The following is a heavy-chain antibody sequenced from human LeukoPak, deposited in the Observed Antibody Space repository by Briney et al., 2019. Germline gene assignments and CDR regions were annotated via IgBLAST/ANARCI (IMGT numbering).Heavy chain of an antibody. D-gene: IGHD3-10*01. J-gene: IGHJ5*02. CDR3: ARLVVRGVISGERWFDP. CDR1: GFTLSNYSMN. V-gene: IGHV4-39*01. CDR2: IYYSGST. Sequence: GSLRLSCAASGFTLSNYSMNWVRQAPGKGLEWIGSIYYSGSTYYNPSLKSRVTISVDTSKNQFSLKLSSVTAADTAVYYCARLVVRGVISGERWFDPWGQGTLVTVSS.